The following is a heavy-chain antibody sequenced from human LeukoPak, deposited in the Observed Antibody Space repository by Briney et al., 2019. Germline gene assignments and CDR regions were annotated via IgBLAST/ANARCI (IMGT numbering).Heavy chain of an antibody. CDR1: GYTFTGYY. CDR3: ARNRDILTGYSIGY. J-gene: IGHJ4*02. CDR2: INPNSGGT. Sequence: ASVKVSCKASGYTFTGYYMHWVRQAPGQGLEWMGWINPNSGGTNYAQKFQGRVTMTRDTSISTAYMELSRLRSDDTAVYYCARNRDILTGYSIGYWGQGTLVTVSS. D-gene: IGHD3-9*01. V-gene: IGHV1-2*02.